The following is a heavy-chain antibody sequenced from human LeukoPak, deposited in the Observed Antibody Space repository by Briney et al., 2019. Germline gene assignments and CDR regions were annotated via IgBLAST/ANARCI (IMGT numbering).Heavy chain of an antibody. V-gene: IGHV1-18*01. CDR1: GYTFTSYG. CDR3: ARVPHIVVVTAKARPGYYYYGMDV. Sequence: ASVKVSCKASGYTFTSYGISWVRQAPGQGLEWMGWISAYNGNTNYAQKLQGRVTMTTDTSTSTAYMELRSLRSDDTAVYYCARVPHIVVVTAKARPGYYYYGMDVWGQGTTVTVPS. D-gene: IGHD2-21*02. J-gene: IGHJ6*02. CDR2: ISAYNGNT.